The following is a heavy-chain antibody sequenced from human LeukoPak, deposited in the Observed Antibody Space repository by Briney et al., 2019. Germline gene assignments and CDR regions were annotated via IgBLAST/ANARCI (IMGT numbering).Heavy chain of an antibody. CDR3: ARLSGSQTTPF. CDR1: GGSISSYY. CDR2: IFYIRTT. D-gene: IGHD1-26*01. Sequence: PSETPSLTCTVSGGSISSYYGSCIRQPPEKGLEWIGYIFYIRTTNYNTSLKSRVTMPVDTSKNQFSLKRSSVAAADTAVYYCARLSGSQTTPFWAQGTLVPVSS. J-gene: IGHJ4*02. V-gene: IGHV4-59*08.